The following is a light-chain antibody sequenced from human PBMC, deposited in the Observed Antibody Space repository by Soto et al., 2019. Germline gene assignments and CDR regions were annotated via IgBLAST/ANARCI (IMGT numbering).Light chain of an antibody. J-gene: IGLJ2*01. Sequence: QSVLTQPPSVSAAPGQKVTISCSGRSSNIENNYVSWYQQLPGTAPKLLICDNNKRPSGIPDRFSGSKSGTSATLGITGLQTGDEADYYCGTWDSSLSAVVFGGGTQLTVL. CDR3: GTWDSSLSAVV. V-gene: IGLV1-51*01. CDR1: SSNIENNY. CDR2: DNN.